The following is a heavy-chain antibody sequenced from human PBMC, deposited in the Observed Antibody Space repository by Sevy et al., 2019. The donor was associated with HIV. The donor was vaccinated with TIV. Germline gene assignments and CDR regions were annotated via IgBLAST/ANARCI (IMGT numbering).Heavy chain of an antibody. CDR1: GFTVSSNY. D-gene: IGHD3-3*01. J-gene: IGHJ6*02. Sequence: GGSLRLSCAASGFTVSSNYMSWVRQAPGKGLEWVSVIYSGGSTYYADSVKGRFTIPRDNSKNTLYLQMNSLRAEDTAVYYCATTTSTYYDFWSGSLRMDVWGQGTTVTVSS. CDR2: IYSGGST. CDR3: ATTTSTYYDFWSGSLRMDV. V-gene: IGHV3-53*01.